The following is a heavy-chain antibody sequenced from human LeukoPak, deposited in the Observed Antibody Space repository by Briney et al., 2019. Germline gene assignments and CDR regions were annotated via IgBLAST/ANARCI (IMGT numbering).Heavy chain of an antibody. V-gene: IGHV3-33*01. Sequence: AGGPLRLSCEASGFTFSNYGMHWVRQAPGKGLEWVAVIWYDGSNKYYADSVKGRFTISRDNSKNTLYLQMNSLRAEDTAVYYCAGMGGEHLVLDYWGQGTLVTVSS. CDR2: IWYDGSNK. J-gene: IGHJ4*02. D-gene: IGHD6-6*01. CDR1: GFTFSNYG. CDR3: AGMGGEHLVLDY.